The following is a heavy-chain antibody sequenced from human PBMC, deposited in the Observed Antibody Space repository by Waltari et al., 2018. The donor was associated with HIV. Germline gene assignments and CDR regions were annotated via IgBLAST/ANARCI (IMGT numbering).Heavy chain of an antibody. CDR3: ARHSGSMGGAFDV. CDR1: GGSVTHYY. CDR2: LYHSGST. D-gene: IGHD3-10*01. J-gene: IGHJ3*01. Sequence: QLQLQESGPGLAKPSDTLSLTCTVSGGSVTHYYWSWIRQPPGKGLEWIGYLYHSGSTNYNPSLKSRVTTSVDTSKNRFSLNLTSVTAADTAVYYCARHSGSMGGAFDVWGQGTMVTVSS. V-gene: IGHV4-59*08.